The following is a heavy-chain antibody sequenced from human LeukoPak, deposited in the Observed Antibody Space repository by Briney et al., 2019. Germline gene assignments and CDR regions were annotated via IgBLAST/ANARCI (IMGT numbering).Heavy chain of an antibody. J-gene: IGHJ4*02. CDR3: VVLFRRGSGSYYIDY. CDR2: IYYSGST. Sequence: SETLSLTCTVSGGSTSSYYWGWIRQPPGKGLEWIGYIYYSGSTTYNPSLKSRVTISVDTSKNQFSLKLRSVTAADTAAYYCVVLFRRGSGSYYIDYWGQGTLVTVSS. D-gene: IGHD3-10*01. V-gene: IGHV4-59*12. CDR1: GGSTSSYY.